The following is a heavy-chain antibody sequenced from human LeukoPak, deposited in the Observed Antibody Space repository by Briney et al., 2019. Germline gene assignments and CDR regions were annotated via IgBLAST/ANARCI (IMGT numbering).Heavy chain of an antibody. D-gene: IGHD3-10*01. J-gene: IGHJ4*02. CDR1: GFTFSSYA. Sequence: GGSLRLSCAASGFTFSSYAMSGVRQAPGKWLEGVSAISGSGCSTYYADSVKGRFTISRDNSKNTLYPQMNSLRAEDTAVYYCAKASNYGSGSYYPRGVDYWGQGTLVTVSS. V-gene: IGHV3-23*01. CDR2: ISGSGCST. CDR3: AKASNYGSGSYYPRGVDY.